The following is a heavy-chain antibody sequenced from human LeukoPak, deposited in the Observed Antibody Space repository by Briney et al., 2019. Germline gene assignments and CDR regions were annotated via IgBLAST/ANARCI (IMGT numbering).Heavy chain of an antibody. Sequence: SESLSLTCTVSGYSISTGYYWGWIRQSPEKGLEWIGSIFHSGTTYYNPSLKSRVTLSVDTSKNQFSLRLSSVTAADTAVYFCAKSIASAGTNSCYYMDVWGKGTTVTVSS. CDR3: AKSIASAGTNSCYYMDV. D-gene: IGHD6-13*01. V-gene: IGHV4-38-2*02. CDR2: IFHSGTT. J-gene: IGHJ6*03. CDR1: GYSISTGYY.